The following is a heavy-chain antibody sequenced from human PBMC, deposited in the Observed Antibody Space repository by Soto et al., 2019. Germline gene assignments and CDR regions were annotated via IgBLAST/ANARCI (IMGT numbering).Heavy chain of an antibody. J-gene: IGHJ4*02. V-gene: IGHV1-18*01. CDR2: ISAYNGNT. Sequence: QVQLVQSGAEVVKPGASVRVSCKTSGHTFTSYGFTWVRQAPGQGLEWMGGISAYNGNTNYAQKCQGRVAMTTDTSTSTAYMELRSLRSDDTAVYYCARALYCSGGSCYFDYWGQGTLVTVSS. CDR3: ARALYCSGGSCYFDY. D-gene: IGHD2-15*01. CDR1: GHTFTSYG.